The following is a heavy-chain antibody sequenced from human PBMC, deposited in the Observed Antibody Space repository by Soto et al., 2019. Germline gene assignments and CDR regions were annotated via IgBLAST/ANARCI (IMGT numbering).Heavy chain of an antibody. CDR2: IVVGSGNT. J-gene: IGHJ4*02. Sequence: ASVKVSCKASGFTFTSSAVKWVRQARGQRLEWIGWIVVGSGNTNYAQKFQERVTITRDMSTSTAYMELSSLRSEDTAAYYCAADRAEWELPSFDYWGQGTLVTV. CDR3: AADRAEWELPSFDY. D-gene: IGHD1-26*01. V-gene: IGHV1-58*01. CDR1: GFTFTSSA.